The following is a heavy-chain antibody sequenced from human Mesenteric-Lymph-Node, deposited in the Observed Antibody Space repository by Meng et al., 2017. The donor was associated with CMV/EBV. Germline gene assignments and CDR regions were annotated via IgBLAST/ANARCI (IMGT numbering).Heavy chain of an antibody. J-gene: IGHJ4*02. Sequence: GADYWSWIRGPPGRGLEWLGDIYYSGSTYYNPSLKSRVTISVDTSKNQFSLKLSSVTAADTAVYYCARAYNSDIVVVPAANYYFDYWGQGTLVTVSS. CDR3: ARAYNSDIVVVPAANYYFDY. CDR2: IYYSGST. D-gene: IGHD2-2*01. V-gene: IGHV4-30-4*08. CDR1: GADY.